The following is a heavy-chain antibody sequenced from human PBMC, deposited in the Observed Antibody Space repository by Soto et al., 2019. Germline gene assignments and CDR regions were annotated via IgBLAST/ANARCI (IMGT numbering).Heavy chain of an antibody. Sequence: GGSLRLSCAASGFTFSSYEMNWVRQAPGKGLEWVSYISSSGTTIYYADSVKGRFTISRDNAKNSLYLQINSLRAEDTAVYYCTRDLWFGELFFPYHYGMDVWGQGTAVTVSS. CDR2: ISSSGTTI. CDR1: GFTFSSYE. D-gene: IGHD3-10*01. V-gene: IGHV3-48*03. CDR3: TRDLWFGELFFPYHYGMDV. J-gene: IGHJ6*02.